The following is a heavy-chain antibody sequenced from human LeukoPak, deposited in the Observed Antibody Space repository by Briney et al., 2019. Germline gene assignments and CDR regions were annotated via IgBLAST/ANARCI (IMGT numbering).Heavy chain of an antibody. CDR2: SYYNGRT. CDR3: ARGGGYGGYDNYFDY. D-gene: IGHD5-12*01. CDR1: GGSISTYH. J-gene: IGHJ4*02. Sequence: AETLSLTCTVSGGSISTYHWSWIRQPPGKGLEWIGYSYYNGRTSYNPSLKSRVITSVDASKNQFSLRLTSVTTADQAVYFCARGGGYGGYDNYFDYWGQGALVTVSS. V-gene: IGHV4-59*01.